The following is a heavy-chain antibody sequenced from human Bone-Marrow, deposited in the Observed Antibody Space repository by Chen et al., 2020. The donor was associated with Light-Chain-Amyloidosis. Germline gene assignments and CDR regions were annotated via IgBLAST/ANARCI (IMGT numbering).Heavy chain of an antibody. J-gene: IGHJ6*02. CDR2: ISWNSGTI. CDR3: AKDTAGYYYYGMDV. Sequence: EVQRVESGGGLLQPGRSLRLSCAPAGFRLGAYAMHWVRQAPGKGLEWVSGISWNSGTIGYADSVKGRFTISRDNVKNSLYLQMNSLRSEDTALYYCAKDTAGYYYYGMDVWGQGTTVTVSS. CDR1: GFRLGAYA. V-gene: IGHV3-9*01.